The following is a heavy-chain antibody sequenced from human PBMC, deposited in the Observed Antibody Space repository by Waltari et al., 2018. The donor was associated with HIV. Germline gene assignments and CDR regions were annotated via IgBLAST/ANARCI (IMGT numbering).Heavy chain of an antibody. J-gene: IGHJ3*01. CDR3: AKESDAFDV. CDR2: ISSKGNEA. Sequence: QVHLVESGGGVVQPGRSLGLSCAASGFTFNSRGVHWVRQAPGKGLGGVAFISSKGNEAYYGQSVKGRFTISRDESTNTVYLQMNSLRADDTAIYYCAKESDAFDVWGQGTMVIVSS. V-gene: IGHV3-30*18. CDR1: GFTFNSRG.